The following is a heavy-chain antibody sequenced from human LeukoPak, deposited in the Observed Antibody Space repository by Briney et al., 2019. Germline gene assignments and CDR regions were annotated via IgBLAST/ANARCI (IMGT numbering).Heavy chain of an antibody. CDR3: ARSSIAAAGIFDY. D-gene: IGHD6-13*01. J-gene: IGHJ4*02. CDR2: INHSGST. CDR1: GGSFSGYY. V-gene: IGHV4-34*01. Sequence: SETLSLTCAVCGGSFSGYYWSWIRQPPGKGLEWIGEINHSGSTNYNPSLKSRVTISVDTSKNQFSLKLSSVTAADTAVYYCARSSIAAAGIFDYWGQGTLVTVSS.